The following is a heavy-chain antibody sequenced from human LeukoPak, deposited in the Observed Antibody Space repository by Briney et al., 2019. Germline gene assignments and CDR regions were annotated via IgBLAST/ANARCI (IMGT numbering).Heavy chain of an antibody. J-gene: IGHJ3*02. D-gene: IGHD6-13*01. CDR1: GYTFTDYY. Sequence: ASVKVSCKASGYTFTDYYMHWVRQAPGQGLEWMGCINPNSCGTNYAQKFQGRVTMTTDTSISTAYMELSRLRSDDTAVYYCASTSTRSSSWPFDAFDIWGQGTMVTVSS. CDR2: INPNSCGT. CDR3: ASTSTRSSSWPFDAFDI. V-gene: IGHV1-2*02.